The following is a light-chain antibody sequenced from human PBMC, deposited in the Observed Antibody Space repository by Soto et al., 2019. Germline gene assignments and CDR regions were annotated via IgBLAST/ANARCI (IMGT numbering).Light chain of an antibody. CDR3: QQSYTTPYT. CDR1: QSIDSY. Sequence: DIPMTQSPSSLSGSVGDRVTITCRASQSIDSYLNWYQQKPGKAPNLLIYAASSLQSGVPSRFSGGGSGTDFTLTISSLQPEDFATYYCQQSYTTPYTFGQGTKLEIK. CDR2: AAS. J-gene: IGKJ2*01. V-gene: IGKV1-39*01.